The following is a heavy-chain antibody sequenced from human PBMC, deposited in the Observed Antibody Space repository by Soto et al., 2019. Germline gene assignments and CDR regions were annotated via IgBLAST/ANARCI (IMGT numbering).Heavy chain of an antibody. Sequence: EVQLVESGGGLVQPGGSLRLSCVVSGFAFSTYTMNWVRQAPGKGLEWVSYISSSGSTIYYADSVKGRFTISRDNAKNSFFLQITSLREGDMPVFSCARAPPFDYWGQGPLFPVPS. CDR2: ISSSGSTI. CDR3: ARAPPFDY. V-gene: IGHV3-48*02. CDR1: GFAFSTYT. J-gene: IGHJ4*02.